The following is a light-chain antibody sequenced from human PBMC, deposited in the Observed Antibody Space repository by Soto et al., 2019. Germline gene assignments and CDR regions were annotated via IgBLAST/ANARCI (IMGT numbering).Light chain of an antibody. CDR2: EVN. CDR3: SSYAGSSNV. CDR1: SSDVSGYNY. J-gene: IGLJ1*01. V-gene: IGLV2-8*01. Sequence: QSALTQPPSASGSPGQSVAISCTGTSSDVSGYNYVSWYQQHPGKAPKLMIYEVNKRPSGVPDRCSGSKSGNTASLTVSGLQAKDEDDYYCSSYAGSSNVFGTGTKVTVL.